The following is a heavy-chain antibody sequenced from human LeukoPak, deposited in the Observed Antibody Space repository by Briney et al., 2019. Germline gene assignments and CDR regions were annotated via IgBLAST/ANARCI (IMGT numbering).Heavy chain of an antibody. J-gene: IGHJ4*02. CDR1: GYTFTSYG. Sequence: ASVKVSCKASGYTFTSYGISWVRQAPGQGLEWMGWINAGNGNTKYSQEFQGRVTMTRDTSTSTVYMELSSLRSEDTAVYYCARGGSMVRGVIYYWGQGTLVTVSS. CDR3: ARGGSMVRGVIYY. CDR2: INAGNGNT. D-gene: IGHD3-10*01. V-gene: IGHV1-18*01.